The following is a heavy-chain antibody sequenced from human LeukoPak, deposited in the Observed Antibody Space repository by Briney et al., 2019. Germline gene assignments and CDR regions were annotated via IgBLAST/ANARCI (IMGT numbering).Heavy chain of an antibody. J-gene: IGHJ4*02. CDR3: AKDADSDSSGYYPYSFDY. V-gene: IGHV3-23*01. CDR2: MSCTGGST. CDR1: GFTFSSYA. D-gene: IGHD3-22*01. Sequence: GGSLRLSCVASGFTFSSYAMSWVRQAPGKGLEWVASMSCTGGSTYYTASVKGRFIISRDTSKNTLYLQMNSLGAEDTAVYYCAKDADSDSSGYYPYSFDYWGQGTLVTVSS.